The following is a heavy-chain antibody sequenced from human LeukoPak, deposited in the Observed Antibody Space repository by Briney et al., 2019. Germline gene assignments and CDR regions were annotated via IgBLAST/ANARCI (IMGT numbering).Heavy chain of an antibody. J-gene: IGHJ4*02. CDR3: ARESLERLRFLEWFNFDY. CDR1: GGSISSSSYY. D-gene: IGHD3-3*01. Sequence: PSETLSLTCTVSGGSISSSSYYWGWIRQPPGKGLEWIGSIYYSGSTYYNPSLKSRVTISVDTSKNQFSLKLSSVTAADTAVYYCARESLERLRFLEWFNFDYWGQGTLVTVSS. V-gene: IGHV4-39*07. CDR2: IYYSGST.